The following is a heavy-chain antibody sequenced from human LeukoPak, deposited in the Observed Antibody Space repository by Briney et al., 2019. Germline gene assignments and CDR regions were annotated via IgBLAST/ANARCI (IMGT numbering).Heavy chain of an antibody. CDR1: NGAVENYY. CDR3: ATLVYSGSRYHFGT. CDR2: FLYSVTT. D-gene: IGHD1-26*01. V-gene: IGHV4-59*02. J-gene: IGHJ4*02. Sequence: SQTLSLTCSVSNGAVENYYWTWIRQPPGQGLEWIGNFLYSVTTTYRASLDSRLIISVDNSKNTVTLRLFSVTAADTAVYYCATLVYSGSRYHFGTWGQGTLVTVSS.